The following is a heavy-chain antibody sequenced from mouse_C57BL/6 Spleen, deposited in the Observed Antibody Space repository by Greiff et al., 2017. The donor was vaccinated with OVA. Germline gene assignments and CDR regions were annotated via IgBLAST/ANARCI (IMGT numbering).Heavy chain of an antibody. CDR3: AQGGGDEGYFDV. CDR2: IWSGGST. J-gene: IGHJ1*03. CDR1: GFSLTSYG. Sequence: VQLVESGPGLVQPSQSLSITCTVSGFSLTSYGVHWVRQPPGKGLEWLGVIWSGGSTDYNAAFISRLSISKDNSKSQVFFKMNSLQADDTAIYYCAQGGGDEGYFDVWGTGTTVTVSS. V-gene: IGHV2-4*01.